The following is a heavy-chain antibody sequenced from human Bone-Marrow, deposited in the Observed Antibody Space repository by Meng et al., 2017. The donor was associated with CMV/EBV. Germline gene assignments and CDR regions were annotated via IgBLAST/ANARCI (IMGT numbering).Heavy chain of an antibody. J-gene: IGHJ2*01. CDR1: GGSISSGYYY. CDR3: ARVYDYDYVWGSYRQDWYFDL. D-gene: IGHD3-16*02. Sequence: QVQLRESAPGLLHPSQTLALTCTVSGGSISSGYYYWRLIRQPPGKGLEWIGYIYYSGSTYYNPSLKSRVTISVDTSKNQFSLKLSSVTAADTAVYYCARVYDYDYVWGSYRQDWYFDLWGRGTLVTVSS. V-gene: IGHV4-30-4*01. CDR2: IYYSGST.